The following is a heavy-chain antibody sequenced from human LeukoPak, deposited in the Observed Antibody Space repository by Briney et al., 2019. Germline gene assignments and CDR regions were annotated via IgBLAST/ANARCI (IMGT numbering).Heavy chain of an antibody. Sequence: SETLSLTCTVSRGSISSAGYYCSWIRQPAGKGLEWIGRVYTSGRTNYIPSLKSRVTISLDTSNKQFSLKLSSVTAADTAVYYCARGSNWNSYDYWGQGTLVTVSS. CDR1: RGSISSAGYY. J-gene: IGHJ4*02. CDR3: ARGSNWNSYDY. D-gene: IGHD1-1*01. V-gene: IGHV4-61*02. CDR2: VYTSGRT.